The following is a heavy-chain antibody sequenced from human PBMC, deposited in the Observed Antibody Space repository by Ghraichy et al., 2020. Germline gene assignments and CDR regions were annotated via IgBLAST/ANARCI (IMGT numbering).Heavy chain of an antibody. D-gene: IGHD6-13*01. CDR2: ISGSGGST. CDR3: AKDSSSSWTRPLDY. Sequence: GGSLRLSCAASGFTFSSYAMNWVRQAPGKGLEWVSAISGSGGSTYYADSVKGRFTISRDNSKNTLYLQVNSLRAEDTAIYYCAKDSSSSWTRPLDYWGQGTLVTVSS. V-gene: IGHV3-23*01. J-gene: IGHJ4*02. CDR1: GFTFSSYA.